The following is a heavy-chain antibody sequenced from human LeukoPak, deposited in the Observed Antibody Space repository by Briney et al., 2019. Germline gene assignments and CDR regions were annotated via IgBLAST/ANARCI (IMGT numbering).Heavy chain of an antibody. CDR1: GASVTMGSYY. CDR3: ARSYYDSSGYYGMDV. Sequence: ASETLSLTCSVSGASVTMGSYYWAWIRQPPGKGLEWIGTFHFSGSTYYNPSLKSRVTISVDTSKNSVSLMLRSVTAADTAVYFCARSYYDSSGYYGMDVWGQGTTVTVSS. D-gene: IGHD3-22*01. J-gene: IGHJ6*02. CDR2: FHFSGST. V-gene: IGHV4-39*01.